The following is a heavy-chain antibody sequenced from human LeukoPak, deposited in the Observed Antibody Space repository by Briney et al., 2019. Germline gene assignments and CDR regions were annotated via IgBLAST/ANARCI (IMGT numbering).Heavy chain of an antibody. CDR2: ISGSGGST. CDR3: AKKGNQYTWNYGTNFDY. CDR1: GFTFSSYA. V-gene: IGHV3-23*01. D-gene: IGHD1-7*01. Sequence: PGGSLRLSCAASGFTFSSYAMSWVRQAPGKGLEWVSAISGSGGSTYYADSVKGGFTISRDNSKNTLYLQMNSLRAEDTAVYYCAKKGNQYTWNYGTNFDYWGQGTLVPVSS. J-gene: IGHJ4*02.